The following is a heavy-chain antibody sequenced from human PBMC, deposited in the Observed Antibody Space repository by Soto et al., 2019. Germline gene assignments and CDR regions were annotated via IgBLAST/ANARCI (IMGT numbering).Heavy chain of an antibody. CDR2: IFPLTDIP. Sequence: QVQLVQSGTEVKKPGSSVKVSCKASGCTFRNYPINWVRQAPGQGLEWMGSIFPLTDIPDYAQNFQARVTISADKSTSTAYMKSSSLPSDDTSMYFGARGPLVVLNYFESWGQGTLVTVSS. J-gene: IGHJ4*02. CDR1: GCTFRNYP. V-gene: IGHV1-69*02. CDR3: ARGPLVVLNYFES.